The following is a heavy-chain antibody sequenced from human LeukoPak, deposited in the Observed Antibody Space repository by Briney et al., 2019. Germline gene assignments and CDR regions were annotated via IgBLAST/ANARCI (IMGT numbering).Heavy chain of an antibody. CDR2: IYYSGST. J-gene: IGHJ4*02. CDR1: GGSISSYY. V-gene: IGHV4-59*01. CDR3: ARVGDFWSGYFFDY. Sequence: SETLSLTCTVSGGSISSYYWSWIRQPPGKGLEWIGYIYYSGSTNYNPSLKSRVTILVDTSKNQFSLKLSSVTAADTAVYYCARVGDFWSGYFFDYWGQGTLVTVSS. D-gene: IGHD3-3*01.